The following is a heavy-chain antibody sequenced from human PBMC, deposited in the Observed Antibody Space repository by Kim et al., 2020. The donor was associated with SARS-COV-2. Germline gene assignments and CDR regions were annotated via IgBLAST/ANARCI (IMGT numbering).Heavy chain of an antibody. V-gene: IGHV4-59*01. CDR1: GGSISSYY. CDR3: ASRPARHWRAWQWFDP. J-gene: IGHJ5*02. CDR2: IYYIGRT. D-gene: IGHD1-1*01. Sequence: SETLSLTCTVSGGSISSYYWSWIRQPPGKGLECIGYIYYIGRTSYNPSLKNRVTMSADTSKNQFSLKLSSVTAADTAVYYCASRPARHWRAWQWFDPWGQGTLVTVSS.